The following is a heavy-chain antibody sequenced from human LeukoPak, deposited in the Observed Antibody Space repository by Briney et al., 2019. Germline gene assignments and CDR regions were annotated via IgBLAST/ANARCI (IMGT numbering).Heavy chain of an antibody. D-gene: IGHD5-24*01. V-gene: IGHV4-4*02. CDR1: GGSISRSDW. CDR2: IFHSGST. J-gene: IGHJ3*01. CDR3: ARDASLQTGAFVV. Sequence: PSGTLSLTRAVSGGSISRSDWWSWVRQSPGKGLEWIGEIFHSGSTKYNPSLKSRVTISVDKSKNQFSLNLTSVTAADTAMYYCARDASLQTGAFVVWGQGTMVTVSS.